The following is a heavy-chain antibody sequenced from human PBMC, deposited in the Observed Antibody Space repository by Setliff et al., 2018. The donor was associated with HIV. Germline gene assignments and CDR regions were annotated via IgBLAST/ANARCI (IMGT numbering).Heavy chain of an antibody. D-gene: IGHD3-16*01. J-gene: IGHJ6*02. CDR2: IWYDGSNK. Sequence: GGSLRLSCAASGFAFSGHQMSWVRQAPGKGLEWVAVIWYDGSNKYYADSVKGRFTISRDNSKNTLYLQMNSLRAEDTAVYYCAKGGEGLDVWGQGTTVTVSS. CDR3: AKGGEGLDV. CDR1: GFAFSGHQ. V-gene: IGHV3-33*06.